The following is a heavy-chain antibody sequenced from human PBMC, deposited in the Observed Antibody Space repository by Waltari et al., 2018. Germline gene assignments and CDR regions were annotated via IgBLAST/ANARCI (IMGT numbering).Heavy chain of an antibody. Sequence: QLQLQESGPGLVKPSGTLSLTCTLSSGSISTSNYYWGLIRQPPGKGLEWIGNIHHSGSTYYNPSLKSRVTISVDSSKKQFSLKLTSVTAADTAVYYCARSVSHGPGHYYYYMDLWGKGTTVTISS. V-gene: IGHV4-39*07. CDR3: ARSVSHGPGHYYYYMDL. CDR1: SGSISTSNYY. CDR2: IHHSGST. J-gene: IGHJ6*03.